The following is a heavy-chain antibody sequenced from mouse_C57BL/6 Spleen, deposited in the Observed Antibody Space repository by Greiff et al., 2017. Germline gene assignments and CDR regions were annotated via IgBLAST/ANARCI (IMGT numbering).Heavy chain of an antibody. CDR1: GFNIKDDY. V-gene: IGHV14-4*01. CDR2: IDPENGDT. D-gene: IGHD2-4*01. CDR3: TADYDPAWFAY. Sequence: EVKLVESGAELVRPGASVKLSCTASGFNIKDDYMHWVKQRPEQGLEWIGWIDPENGDTDYASKFQGKATITADTSSNTAYLQLSSLTSEDTAVYYCTADYDPAWFAYWGQGTLVTVSA. J-gene: IGHJ3*01.